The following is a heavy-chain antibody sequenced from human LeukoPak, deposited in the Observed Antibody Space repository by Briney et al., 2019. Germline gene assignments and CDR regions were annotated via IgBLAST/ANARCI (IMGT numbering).Heavy chain of an antibody. J-gene: IGHJ6*02. Sequence: GGSLRLSCSVSGFTFNSYAMHWVRQAPGKGLEYVSAISSNGGSTYYADSVKGRFTISRDNSKNTLYLQMSSLRVDDTAVYYCVKTHFDHYYGLDVWGQGTTVIVSS. CDR2: ISSNGGST. CDR3: VKTHFDHYYGLDV. CDR1: GFTFNSYA. V-gene: IGHV3-64D*09.